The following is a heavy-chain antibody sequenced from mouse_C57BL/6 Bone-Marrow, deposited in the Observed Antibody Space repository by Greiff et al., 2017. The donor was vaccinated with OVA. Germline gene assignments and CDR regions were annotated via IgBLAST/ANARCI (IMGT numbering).Heavy chain of an antibody. CDR1: GYTFTSYG. D-gene: IGHD2-3*01. CDR2: IYPRSGNT. V-gene: IGHV1-81*01. CDR3: ASAYDGYSCYFDV. J-gene: IGHJ1*03. Sequence: QVQLQQSGAELARPGASVKLSCKASGYTFTSYGISWVKQRTGQGLEWIGEIYPRSGNTYYNEKFKGKATLTADKSSSPAYMELRSLTSEDSAVYFCASAYDGYSCYFDVWGTGTTVTVSS.